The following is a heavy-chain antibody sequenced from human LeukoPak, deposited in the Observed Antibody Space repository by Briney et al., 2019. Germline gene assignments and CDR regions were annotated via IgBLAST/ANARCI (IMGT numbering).Heavy chain of an antibody. D-gene: IGHD2-15*01. CDR2: FKSKTDGGTT. V-gene: IGHV3-15*01. Sequence: GGSLRLSCAASGFTFSNAWMSWVRQAPGKGLEWVGRFKSKTDGGTTDYAAPVKGRFTISRDDSKNTLYLQMNSLKTEDTAVYYCTTDSLLPWGQGTLVTVSS. CDR3: TTDSLLP. CDR1: GFTFSNAW. J-gene: IGHJ5*02.